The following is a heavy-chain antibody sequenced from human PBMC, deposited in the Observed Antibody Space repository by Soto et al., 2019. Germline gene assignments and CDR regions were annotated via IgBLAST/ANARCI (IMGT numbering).Heavy chain of an antibody. CDR3: AKKGYFDWLGYYYGMDV. CDR1: GFTFSSYA. D-gene: IGHD3-9*01. J-gene: IGHJ6*02. CDR2: ISGSGGST. Sequence: GGSLRLSCAASGFTFSSYAMSWVRQAPGKGLEWVSAISGSGGSTYYADSVKGRFTISRDNSKNTLYLKMNSLRAEDTAVYYCAKKGYFDWLGYYYGMDVWGQGTTVTVSS. V-gene: IGHV3-23*01.